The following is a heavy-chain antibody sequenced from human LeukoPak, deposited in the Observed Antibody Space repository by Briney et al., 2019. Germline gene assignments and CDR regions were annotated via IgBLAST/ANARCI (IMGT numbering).Heavy chain of an antibody. CDR2: ISIAYGGRA. CDR1: GYSFSTYG. D-gene: IGHD2-15*01. Sequence: GASVKVSCKTSGYSFSTYGISWPRLAPTQGLEWMGWISIAYGGRANYAQDFQGRVTLTTDTSTATAYLELRDLTSNDTATYYCARDPEVGLLTWGGATPLDYWGQGTLVTVSS. CDR3: ARDPEVGLLTWGGATPLDY. V-gene: IGHV1-18*04. J-gene: IGHJ4*02.